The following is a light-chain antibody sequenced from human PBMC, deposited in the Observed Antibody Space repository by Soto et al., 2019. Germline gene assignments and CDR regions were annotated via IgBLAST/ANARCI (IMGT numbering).Light chain of an antibody. CDR2: EVS. V-gene: IGLV2-14*01. CDR1: SSDVGGYNY. J-gene: IGLJ1*01. Sequence: QSALTQPASVSGSPGQSITISCTGTSSDVGGYNYVSWYQQRPGKAPKLMIYEVSNRPSGVSNRFSGSKSGNTASLTISVLQAEDEADYYCSSYTSRGEVFGTGTKVTV. CDR3: SSYTSRGEV.